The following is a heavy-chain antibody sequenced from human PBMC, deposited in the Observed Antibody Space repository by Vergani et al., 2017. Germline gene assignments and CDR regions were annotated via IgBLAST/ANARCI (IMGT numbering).Heavy chain of an antibody. CDR3: ARELGFGGAYYYGMDV. CDR1: RGSISSGGYY. J-gene: IGHJ6*02. D-gene: IGHD3-10*01. Sequence: QVQLQESGPGLVKPSQTLSLICTVSRGSISSGGYYWSWIRQPAGKALEWIGRIYTGGSTNFNPSLKSRVTISIDTSKNQFSLKLSSVTAADTAVYYCARELGFGGAYYYGMDVWGQGTTVTVSS. CDR2: IYTGGST. V-gene: IGHV4-61*02.